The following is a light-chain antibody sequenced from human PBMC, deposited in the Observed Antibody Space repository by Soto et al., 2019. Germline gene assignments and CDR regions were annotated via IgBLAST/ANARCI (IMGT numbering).Light chain of an antibody. CDR2: DAS. CDR1: QNINNW. V-gene: IGKV1-5*01. CDR3: QHTRT. Sequence: DFQMTQSPSTLSASVWDRVTITCRASQNINNWVAWYQQKPGKAPKFLIYDASTLQRGVPSRFSGSGFGTEFSLTISSLQPDDFGSYYCQHTRTFGQGTKVEIK. J-gene: IGKJ1*01.